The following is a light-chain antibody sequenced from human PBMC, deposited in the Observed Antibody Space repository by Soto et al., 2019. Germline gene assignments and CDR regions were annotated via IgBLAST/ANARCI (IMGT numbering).Light chain of an antibody. Sequence: DIQMTQSPSTLSASVGDRVTITCRASQSISTWLAWYQQKPGKAPNLLIYKASSLESGVPSRFSGSGSGTEFTLTISSLQPDDFATYSCQQYNSFPTFGGGTKVEIK. CDR1: QSISTW. CDR3: QQYNSFPT. J-gene: IGKJ4*01. V-gene: IGKV1-5*03. CDR2: KAS.